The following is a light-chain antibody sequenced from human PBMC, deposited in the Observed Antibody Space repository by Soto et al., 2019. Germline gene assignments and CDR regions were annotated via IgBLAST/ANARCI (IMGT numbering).Light chain of an antibody. CDR2: GVT. Sequence: QSVLTQPPSASGSPGQSVTISCTGTSSDVGGYNYVSWYQQHPGKAPKLIIHGVTHRPSGVSTRFSASKSAYTASLTISGLQAEDEADYYCSSFTTNYVYVFGPGTKVTVL. CDR1: SSDVGGYNY. CDR3: SSFTTNYVYV. J-gene: IGLJ1*01. V-gene: IGLV2-14*01.